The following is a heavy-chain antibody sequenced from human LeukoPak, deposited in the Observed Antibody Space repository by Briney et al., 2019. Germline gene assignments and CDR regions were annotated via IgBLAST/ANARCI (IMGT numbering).Heavy chain of an antibody. CDR1: GGSFSGYY. V-gene: IGHV4-34*01. CDR2: INHSGST. D-gene: IGHD2-2*01. Sequence: SETLSLTCAVYGGSFSGYYWSWIRQPPGKGLEWIGEINHSGSTNYNPSLKSRVTISVDTSKNQFSLKLSSVTAADTAVYYCARGRRYCSSTSCQYYYYGMDVWGQGTTVIVSS. J-gene: IGHJ6*02. CDR3: ARGRRYCSSTSCQYYYYGMDV.